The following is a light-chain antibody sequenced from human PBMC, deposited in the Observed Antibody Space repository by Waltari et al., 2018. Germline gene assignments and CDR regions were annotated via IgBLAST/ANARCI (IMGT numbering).Light chain of an antibody. CDR1: PSISSW. Sequence: DIQMTQSPSTLSASVGDRVTITCRASPSISSWLAWYQQKPGKAPKRLIYKASSLESGVPSRVSGSGSGTEFTLTISSLQPDDFATYYCQQYNSNPFTFGPGTKVDIK. V-gene: IGKV1-5*03. J-gene: IGKJ3*01. CDR3: QQYNSNPFT. CDR2: KAS.